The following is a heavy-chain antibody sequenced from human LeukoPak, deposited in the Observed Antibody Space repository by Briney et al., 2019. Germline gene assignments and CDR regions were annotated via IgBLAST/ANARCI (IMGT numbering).Heavy chain of an antibody. CDR1: GDSLSSNNW. D-gene: IGHD6-19*01. CDR2: INHSGST. Sequence: SETLSLTCAVSGDSLSSNNWWSWVRQPPGKGLEWIGEINHSGSTNYNPSLKSRVTISVDTSKNQFSLKLSSVTAADTAVYYCARGQVGRAGTFRIWAYFDHWGQGTLVIVSS. CDR3: ARGQVGRAGTFRIWAYFDH. J-gene: IGHJ4*02. V-gene: IGHV4-4*02.